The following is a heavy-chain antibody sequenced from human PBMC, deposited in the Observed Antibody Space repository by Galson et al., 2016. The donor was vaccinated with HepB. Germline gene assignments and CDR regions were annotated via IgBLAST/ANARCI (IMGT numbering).Heavy chain of an antibody. J-gene: IGHJ6*02. CDR2: IWYDGSNK. Sequence: SLRLSCAASGFTFSSYGMHWVRQAPGKGLEWVALIWYDGSNKNYADSVKGRFTISRANSKKPLYPQMNSLRAEDTAVYYCARDGNYYGSGSYDEAYYYYYGMDVWGQGTTVTVSS. V-gene: IGHV3-33*01. CDR3: ARDGNYYGSGSYDEAYYYYYGMDV. D-gene: IGHD3-10*01. CDR1: GFTFSSYG.